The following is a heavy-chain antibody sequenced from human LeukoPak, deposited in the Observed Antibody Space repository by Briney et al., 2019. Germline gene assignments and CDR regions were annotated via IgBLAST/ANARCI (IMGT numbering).Heavy chain of an antibody. CDR3: ARDLNQWELLPRCFDP. D-gene: IGHD1-26*01. CDR1: GGSISSSSYY. V-gene: IGHV4-39*07. Sequence: SETLSLTCTVSGGSISSSSYYWGWIRQPPGKGLEWIGSIYYSGSTYYNPSLMSRVTISVDTSKNQFSLKLSSVTAADTAVYYCARDLNQWELLPRCFDPWGQGTLVTVSS. J-gene: IGHJ5*02. CDR2: IYYSGST.